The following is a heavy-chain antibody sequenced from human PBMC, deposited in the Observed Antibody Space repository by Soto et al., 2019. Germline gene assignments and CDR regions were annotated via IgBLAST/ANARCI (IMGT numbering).Heavy chain of an antibody. CDR3: ATANTPYAFDM. CDR2: INPAGNVQ. V-gene: IGHV3-7*01. Sequence: VQLVESGGGLVPPGESLRLSCAASGLTFSISWMTWVRQAPGEGLEGVSNINPAGNVQKYANPVKERFTISRDNPKNSLVLQMSGLRVEDTAVYYCATANTPYAFDMWGQGTMVTVSS. CDR1: GLTFSISW. J-gene: IGHJ3*02.